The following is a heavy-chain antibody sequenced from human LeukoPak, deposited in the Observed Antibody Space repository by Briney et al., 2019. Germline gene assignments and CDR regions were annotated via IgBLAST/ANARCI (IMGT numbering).Heavy chain of an antibody. CDR1: GFTFSNYV. D-gene: IGHD3-9*01. CDR2: INHNGEMI. V-gene: IGHV3-48*02. CDR3: ARDNDWAFHY. Sequence: GGSLRLSCAASGFTFSNYVMSWGRQAPGEGLEWVSYINHNGEMIFYPDFVKGRFTISRDNAKNSLDLQMNSLRDEDTAVYYCARDNDWAFHYWGQGTLVTVSS. J-gene: IGHJ4*02.